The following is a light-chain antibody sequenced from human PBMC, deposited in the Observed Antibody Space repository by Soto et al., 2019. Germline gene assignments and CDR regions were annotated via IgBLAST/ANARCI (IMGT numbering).Light chain of an antibody. CDR3: GSYTSTDTPSV. Sequence: QSSLAQPSSVSRSPGQSITISCAGAITYVGVYNYFSCHQQHPRKGPKLIIYEVNNRPSGFSDRFSGSKSGNKASMTISNLEAEDESDYYCGSYTSTDTPSVFGSGTK. CDR2: EVN. V-gene: IGLV2-14*01. CDR1: ITYVGVYNY. J-gene: IGLJ1*01.